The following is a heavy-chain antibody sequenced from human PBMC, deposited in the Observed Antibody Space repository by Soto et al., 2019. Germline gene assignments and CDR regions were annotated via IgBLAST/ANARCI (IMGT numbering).Heavy chain of an antibody. V-gene: IGHV1-8*01. CDR1: GYTFTSYV. Sequence: GASVKVSCKTSGYTFTSYVINWVRQASGQGLEWMGWMNPNSGNTGYAQKFQGRLTMTRNTSISTAYMELSSPRFEDTAVYYCARVLEVWGQGTTVTVSS. J-gene: IGHJ6*02. CDR2: MNPNSGNT. CDR3: ARVLEV.